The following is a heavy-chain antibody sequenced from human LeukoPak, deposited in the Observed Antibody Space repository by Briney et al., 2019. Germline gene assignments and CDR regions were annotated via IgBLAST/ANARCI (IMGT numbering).Heavy chain of an antibody. D-gene: IGHD1-26*01. V-gene: IGHV1-2*06. CDR3: ALGSTTGRHAFDI. Sequence: ASVKVSCKASGYTFTGYYMRWVRQAPGQGLEWMGRINPNSGGTNYAQKFQGRVTMTRDTSISTAYMELSRLRSDDTAVYYCALGSTTGRHAFDIWGQGTMVIVSS. J-gene: IGHJ3*02. CDR1: GYTFTGYY. CDR2: INPNSGGT.